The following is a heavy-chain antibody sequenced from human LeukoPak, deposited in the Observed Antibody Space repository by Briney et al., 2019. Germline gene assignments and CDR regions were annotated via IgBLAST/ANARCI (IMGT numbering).Heavy chain of an antibody. V-gene: IGHV1-69*13. CDR3: ARDNSYYGSGSYYNDGATHGNWFDP. D-gene: IGHD3-10*01. CDR2: IIPIFGTA. J-gene: IGHJ5*02. CDR1: GGTFSSYA. Sequence: RASVKVSCKASGGTFSSYAISWVRQAPGQGLERMGGIIPIFGTANYAQKFQGRVTITADESTSTAYMELSSLRSEDTAVYYCARDNSYYGSGSYYNDGATHGNWFDPWGQGTLVTVSS.